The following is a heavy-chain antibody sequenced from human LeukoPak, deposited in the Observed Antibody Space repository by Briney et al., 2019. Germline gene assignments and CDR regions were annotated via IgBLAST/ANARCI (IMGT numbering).Heavy chain of an antibody. J-gene: IGHJ4*02. CDR1: GGSISGSNW. Sequence: PSGTLSLTCAVSGGSISGSNWWSWVRQAPGKGLEWIGEIYHSGSTDYNPSLKSRVTISVDKSKNQLSLRLNSVTAADTAVYYCVSNGWYSLEYWGQGTLVTVSS. CDR2: IYHSGST. V-gene: IGHV4-4*02. D-gene: IGHD6-19*01. CDR3: VSNGWYSLEY.